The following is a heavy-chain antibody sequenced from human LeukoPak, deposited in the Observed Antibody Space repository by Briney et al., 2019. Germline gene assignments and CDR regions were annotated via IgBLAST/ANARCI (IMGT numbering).Heavy chain of an antibody. CDR2: TNADGSIT. D-gene: IGHD5-18*01. Sequence: GGSLRLSCAASGFSFSTYWMHWVRQVPGTGPVWVSRTNADGSITDYTDSVKGRFTISRDNAKDTLYLQMNSLRAEDTAVYYCARDKGIKRSFDIWGQGTLVTVYS. V-gene: IGHV3-74*01. CDR3: ARDKGIKRSFDI. J-gene: IGHJ3*02. CDR1: GFSFSTYW.